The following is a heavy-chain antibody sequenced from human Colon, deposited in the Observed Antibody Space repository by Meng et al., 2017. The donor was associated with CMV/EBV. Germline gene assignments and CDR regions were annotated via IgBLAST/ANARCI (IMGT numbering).Heavy chain of an antibody. CDR2: ISSTANTI. J-gene: IGHJ4*02. D-gene: IGHD2-21*01. CDR3: AKKVGLTGIVTIIPSGLDS. CDR1: GFSFSNFE. V-gene: IGHV3-48*03. Sequence: GESLKISCAASGFSFSNFEMNWVRQAPGKGLEWVAYISSTANTIYYADSAKGRFTVSRDNAKNSLYLQMNNLRPEDTAVYYCAKKVGLTGIVTIIPSGLDSWGQGTLVTVSS.